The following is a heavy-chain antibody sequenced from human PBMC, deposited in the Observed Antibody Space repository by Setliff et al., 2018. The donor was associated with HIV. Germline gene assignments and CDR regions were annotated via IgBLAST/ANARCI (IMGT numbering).Heavy chain of an antibody. CDR3: ARATGAADL. J-gene: IGHJ5*02. D-gene: IGHD6-13*01. V-gene: IGHV1-18*01. Sequence: ASVKVSCKASGYIFTTFGFSWVRQAPGQGLEWMGWINTHNGNTHYAQRFQGRVTMTRDTSTTTAYMELRSLRSDDTAEYYCARATGAADLWGQGTKVTVSS. CDR1: GYIFTTFG. CDR2: INTHNGNT.